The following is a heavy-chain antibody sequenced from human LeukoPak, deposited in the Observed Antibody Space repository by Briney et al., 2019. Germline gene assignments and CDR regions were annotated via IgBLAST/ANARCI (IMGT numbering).Heavy chain of an antibody. Sequence: GGSLRLSCAASGFTFSSYSVNWVRQAPGKGLEWVSSISSSSSYIYYADSVKGRFTISRDNAKNSLYLQMNSLRAEDTAVYYCARGSKVVTTIPRPGWYFDLWGRGTLVTVSS. CDR3: ARGSKVVTTIPRPGWYFDL. CDR1: GFTFSSYS. D-gene: IGHD2-21*02. V-gene: IGHV3-21*01. CDR2: ISSSSSYI. J-gene: IGHJ2*01.